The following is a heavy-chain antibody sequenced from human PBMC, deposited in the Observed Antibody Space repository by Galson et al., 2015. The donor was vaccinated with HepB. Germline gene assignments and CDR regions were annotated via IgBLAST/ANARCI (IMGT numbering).Heavy chain of an antibody. D-gene: IGHD2-15*01. CDR1: GFIFSSYA. CDR2: ISNDGSNK. J-gene: IGHJ4*02. Sequence: SLRLSCAASGFIFSSYALHWVRQAPGKGLEWVAVISNDGSNKYYADSVKGRFSISRDNSKSTLYLQMSSLRAEDTAVYYCAKGGDIVVVSVDYWGQGTLVTVSS. CDR3: AKGGDIVVVSVDY. V-gene: IGHV3-30-3*01.